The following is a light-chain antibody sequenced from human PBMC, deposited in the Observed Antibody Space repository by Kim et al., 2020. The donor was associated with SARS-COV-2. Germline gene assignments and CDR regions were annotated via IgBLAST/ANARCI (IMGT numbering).Light chain of an antibody. CDR3: NSRDSSGHHLGV. J-gene: IGLJ3*02. V-gene: IGLV3-19*01. CDR1: SLRSYY. CDR2: GKN. Sequence: SSELTQDPAVSVALGQTVRITCQGDSLRSYYASWYQQKPGQAPVLVIYGKNNRPSGIPDRFSGSSSGNTASLTIPGAQAEDEADYYCNSRDSSGHHLGVF.